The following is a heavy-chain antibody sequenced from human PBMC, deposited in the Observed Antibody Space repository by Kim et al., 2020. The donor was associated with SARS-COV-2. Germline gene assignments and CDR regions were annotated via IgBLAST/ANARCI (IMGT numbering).Heavy chain of an antibody. CDR3: ASHDSSGYYVDY. V-gene: IGHV4-39*01. Sequence: YNPSVKSRVPIYVDTSKNQFCLKLSSVTAADTAVYYCASHDSSGYYVDYWGQGTLVTVSS. D-gene: IGHD3-22*01. J-gene: IGHJ4*02.